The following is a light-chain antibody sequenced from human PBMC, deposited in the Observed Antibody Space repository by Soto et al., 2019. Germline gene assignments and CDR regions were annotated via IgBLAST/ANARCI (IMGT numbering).Light chain of an antibody. Sequence: QSVLIQPPSASGTPGQRVTISCSGGNSNIGSNTVNWYQQVPGTAPKVLIFSNNQRPSWVPDRFSGSKSGTSVSLAISGLQSEDEADYYCASWDDILNTVVFGGGTKLTVL. V-gene: IGLV1-44*01. CDR3: ASWDDILNTVV. CDR2: SNN. CDR1: NSNIGSNT. J-gene: IGLJ2*01.